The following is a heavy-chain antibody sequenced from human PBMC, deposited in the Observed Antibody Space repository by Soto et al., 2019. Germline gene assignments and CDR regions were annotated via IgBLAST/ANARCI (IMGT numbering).Heavy chain of an antibody. J-gene: IGHJ4*02. CDR2: ISGSGGST. Sequence: PGGSLRLSCAASGFTFSSYAMSWVRQAPGKGLAWVSAISGSGGSTYYADSVKGRFTISRDNSKNTLYLQMNSLRAEDTAVYYCAKEDRGYSGSYYAAYYFDYWGQGTLVTVSS. CDR3: AKEDRGYSGSYYAAYYFDY. CDR1: GFTFSSYA. V-gene: IGHV3-23*01. D-gene: IGHD1-26*01.